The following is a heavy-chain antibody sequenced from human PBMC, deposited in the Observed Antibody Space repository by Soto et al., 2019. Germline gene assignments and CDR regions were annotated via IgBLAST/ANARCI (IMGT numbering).Heavy chain of an antibody. CDR2: TSGSGDAT. J-gene: IGHJ4*02. CDR1: GFIFSNYG. Sequence: EVQLLESGGGSRQPGGALRLSCAVSGFIFSNYGMSWVRQAPGKGLEWVSATSGSGDATYYADSVKGWFTISRDNPKNTLYVEMNSLRVEDTAVYYCAKDLGYDGSGIEIWGQGTLVTVSP. V-gene: IGHV3-23*01. D-gene: IGHD3-10*01. CDR3: AKDLGYDGSGIEI.